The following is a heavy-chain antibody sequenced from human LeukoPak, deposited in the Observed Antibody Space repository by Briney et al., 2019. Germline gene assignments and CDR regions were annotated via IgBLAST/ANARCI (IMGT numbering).Heavy chain of an antibody. CDR1: GFTLSHYY. CDR2: ISSSGDTI. J-gene: IGHJ4*02. V-gene: IGHV3-11*01. Sequence: PGGSLRLSCAASGFTLSHYYMTWIRHAPGEGLEWLSCISSSGDTIYYADSVKGRFTVSRDNAENSLYLQMNSLRAEDTAMYYCARQGSEIDYWGQGTLVTVSS. CDR3: ARQGSEIDY.